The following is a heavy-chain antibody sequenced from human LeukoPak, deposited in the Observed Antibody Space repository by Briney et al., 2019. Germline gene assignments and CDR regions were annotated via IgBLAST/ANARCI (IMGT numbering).Heavy chain of an antibody. CDR3: ARDQGGVFMTTVTVAGDAFDI. CDR2: IYHSGST. J-gene: IGHJ3*02. Sequence: SETLSLTCTVSGYSISSGYYWGWIRQPPGKGLEWIGSIYHSGSTYYNPSLKSRVTISVDTSKNQFSLKLSSVTAADTAVYYCARDQGGVFMTTVTVAGDAFDIWGQGTMVTVSS. V-gene: IGHV4-38-2*02. CDR1: GYSISSGYY. D-gene: IGHD4-17*01.